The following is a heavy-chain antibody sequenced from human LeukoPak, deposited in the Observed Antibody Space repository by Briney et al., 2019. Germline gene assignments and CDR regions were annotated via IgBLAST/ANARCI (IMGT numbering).Heavy chain of an antibody. Sequence: SETLSLTCTVSGGSISSGSYYWSWIRQPAGKGLEWIGRIYTSGSTNYNPSLKSRVTISVDTSKNQFSLKLSSVTAADTAVYYCAREPFEVGFDYWGQGTLVTVSS. CDR3: AREPFEVGFDY. V-gene: IGHV4-61*02. CDR1: GGSISSGSYY. CDR2: IYTSGST. J-gene: IGHJ4*02. D-gene: IGHD3-3*01.